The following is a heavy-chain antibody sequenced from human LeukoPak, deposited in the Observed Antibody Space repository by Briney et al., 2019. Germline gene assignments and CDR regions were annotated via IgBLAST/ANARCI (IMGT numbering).Heavy chain of an antibody. D-gene: IGHD4-17*01. J-gene: IGHJ6*02. CDR1: GGSISSHY. Sequence: PSETLSLTCTVSGGSISSHYWSWIRQPPGKGLEWIGYVYSSGSTKYDSYNPSLKSRATISVDPSENQFSLKLNSVTAADTALYYCARAGHYGEYGLDVWGQGTTVTVSS. CDR3: ARAGHYGEYGLDV. CDR2: VYSSGST. V-gene: IGHV4-59*11.